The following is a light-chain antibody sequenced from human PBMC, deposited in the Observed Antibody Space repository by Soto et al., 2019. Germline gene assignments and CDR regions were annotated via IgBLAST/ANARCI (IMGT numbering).Light chain of an antibody. CDR1: SSDVGGYSY. J-gene: IGLJ2*01. V-gene: IGLV2-14*01. CDR3: SSFSSITREF. Sequence: QSALTQPASVSGSPGQSITISCTGTSSDVGGYSYVSWYQQHPGKTPKLMIYEVSNRPSGVSHRFSGSKSGNTASLTISGLQTEDEADYYCSSFSSITREFFGGGTKLTVL. CDR2: EVS.